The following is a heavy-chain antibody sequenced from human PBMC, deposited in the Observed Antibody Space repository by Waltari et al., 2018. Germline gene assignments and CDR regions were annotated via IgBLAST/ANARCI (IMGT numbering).Heavy chain of an antibody. D-gene: IGHD3-22*01. Sequence: QLQLQESGPGPVKPSETLSLTCTVSGGSISSSSYYWGWIRQPPGKGLEWIGSIYYSGSTYYNPALNSRVTISVDTSKNQFSLKLSSVTAADTAVYYCASTVYYDSSGWTYYFDYWGQGTLVTVSS. CDR1: GGSISSSSYY. V-gene: IGHV4-39*01. CDR3: ASTVYYDSSGWTYYFDY. J-gene: IGHJ4*02. CDR2: IYYSGST.